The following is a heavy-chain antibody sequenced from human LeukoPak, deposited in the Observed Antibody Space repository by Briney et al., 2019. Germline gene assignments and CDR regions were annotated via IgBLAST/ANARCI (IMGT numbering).Heavy chain of an antibody. J-gene: IGHJ4*02. D-gene: IGHD4-23*01. CDR1: GGSICSYY. V-gene: IGHV4-59*08. CDR3: ATRLNRGATVITPDY. Sequence: SETLSLTCTVSGGSICSYYWSWIRQPPGKGLEWIGYIYYSGSTNYNPSLKSRVTISVDMSKNQVSLKLSSVTAADTAVYYCATRLNRGATVITPDYWGQGTLVTVSS. CDR2: IYYSGST.